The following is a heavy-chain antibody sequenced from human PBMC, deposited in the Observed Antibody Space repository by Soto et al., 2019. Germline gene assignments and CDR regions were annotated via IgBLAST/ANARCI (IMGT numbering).Heavy chain of an antibody. J-gene: IGHJ4*02. D-gene: IGHD2-2*01. CDR1: GYTFTNYY. V-gene: IGHV1-2*02. CDR2: INPNSGGT. Sequence: ASVKVSCKASGYTFTNYYMHWVRQAPGQGLEWMGWINPNSGGTNYAQKFQGRVTMTRDTSISTAYMELSRLRSDDTAVYYCARGGGYCSSTSCYPEGFYDYWGQGTLVTVSS. CDR3: ARGGGYCSSTSCYPEGFYDY.